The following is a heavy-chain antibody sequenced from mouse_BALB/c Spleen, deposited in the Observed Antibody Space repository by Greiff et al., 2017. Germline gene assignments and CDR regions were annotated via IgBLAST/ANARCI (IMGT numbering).Heavy chain of an antibody. D-gene: IGHD3-2*01. CDR1: GFTFSSYG. J-gene: IGHJ2*01. CDR2: ISSGGSYT. V-gene: IGHV5-6*01. CDR3: ARSRQLGLRFDY. Sequence: EVKLMESGGDLVKPGGSLKLSCAASGFTFSSYGMSWVRQTPDKRLEWVATISSGGSYTYYPDSVKGRFTISRDNAKNTLYLQMSSLRSEDTAMYYCARSRQLGLRFDYWGQGTTLTVSS.